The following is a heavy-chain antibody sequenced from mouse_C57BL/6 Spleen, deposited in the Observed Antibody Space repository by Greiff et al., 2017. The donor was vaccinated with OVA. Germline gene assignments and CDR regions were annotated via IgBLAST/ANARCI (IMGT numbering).Heavy chain of an antibody. CDR2: FYPGSGSI. Sequence: QVQLKQSGAELVKPGASVKLSCKASGYTFTEYTIPWVKQRSGQGLEWIGWFYPGSGSIKYNEKFKDKATLTADKSSSPAYMELSRLTSEDSAVYGCARHEERVYGNPCDYWGQGTTLTVSS. D-gene: IGHD2-1*01. CDR1: GYTFTEYT. J-gene: IGHJ2*01. V-gene: IGHV1-62-2*01. CDR3: ARHEERVYGNPCDY.